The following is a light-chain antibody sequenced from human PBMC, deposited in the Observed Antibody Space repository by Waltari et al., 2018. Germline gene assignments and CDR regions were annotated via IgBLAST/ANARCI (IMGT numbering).Light chain of an antibody. J-gene: IGKJ5*01. CDR2: DAS. V-gene: IGKV3-11*01. Sequence: TPSCRASQSVRTYLAWYQHKPGQAPRLLIYDASNRATGIPARFSGSGSGTDFTLTISSLEPDDFAVYYCQQRTNGPPVTFGQGTRLDLK. CDR3: QQRTNGPPVT. CDR1: QSVRTY.